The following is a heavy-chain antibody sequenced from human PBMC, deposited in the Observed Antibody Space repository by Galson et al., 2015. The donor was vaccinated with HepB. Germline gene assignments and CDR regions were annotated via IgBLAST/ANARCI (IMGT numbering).Heavy chain of an antibody. CDR3: ASCNWNDAGYYYGMDV. D-gene: IGHD1-1*01. CDR1: GYTFTSYA. CDR2: INAGNGNT. Sequence: SVKVSCKASGYTFTSYAMHWVRQAPGQRLEWMGWINAGNGNTKYSQKFQGRVTITRDTSASTAYMELSSLRSEDTAVYYCASCNWNDAGYYYGMDVWGQGTTVTVSS. J-gene: IGHJ6*02. V-gene: IGHV1-3*01.